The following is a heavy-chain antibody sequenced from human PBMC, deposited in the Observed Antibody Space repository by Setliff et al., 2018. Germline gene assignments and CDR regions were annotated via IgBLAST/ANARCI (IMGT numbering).Heavy chain of an antibody. D-gene: IGHD3-9*01. CDR2: ISGSGGST. CDR1: GFTFRSYA. V-gene: IGHV3-23*01. J-gene: IGHJ4*02. Sequence: GGSLRLSCAASGFTFRSYAMNWIRQAPGKWLEWVSAISGSGGSTYYADSVKGRFTISRDNSKNTLYLQMNSLRAEDTAVYYCARISGNDDILTGYSVGYYFDYWGQGTLVTVSS. CDR3: ARISGNDDILTGYSVGYYFDY.